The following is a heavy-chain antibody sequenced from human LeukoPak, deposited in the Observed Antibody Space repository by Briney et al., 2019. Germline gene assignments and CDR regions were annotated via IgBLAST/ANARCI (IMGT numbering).Heavy chain of an antibody. Sequence: SETLSLTCTVSGGSISSYYWSWIRQPPGKGLEWIGYIYYSGSTNYNPSLKSRVTISVDTSKNQFSLKLSSVTAADTAVYYCAGDLDDAFGIWGQGTMVTVSS. CDR2: IYYSGST. CDR3: AGDLDDAFGI. J-gene: IGHJ3*02. D-gene: IGHD3-3*01. CDR1: GGSISSYY. V-gene: IGHV4-59*12.